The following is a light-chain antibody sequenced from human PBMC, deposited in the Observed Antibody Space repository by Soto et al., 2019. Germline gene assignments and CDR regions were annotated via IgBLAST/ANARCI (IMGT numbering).Light chain of an antibody. Sequence: DSPMTQSPSSLSASVGDRVTMTCQASRGVRNYVNWYQHKTGQAPKLLIYDASSLETGVPSRFSGRRSWTNFTAIIRTLQPEVFATYDSQQYDNLPITFGPGTTVDFK. CDR2: DAS. CDR3: QQYDNLPIT. V-gene: IGKV1-33*01. CDR1: RGVRNY. J-gene: IGKJ3*01.